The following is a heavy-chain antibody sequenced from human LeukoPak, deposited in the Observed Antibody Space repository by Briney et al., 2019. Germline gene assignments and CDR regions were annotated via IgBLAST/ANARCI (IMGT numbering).Heavy chain of an antibody. CDR2: IYSGGST. CDR3: ARDLAAAGLHHY. CDR1: GFTVSTNY. V-gene: IGHV3-66*01. D-gene: IGHD6-13*01. Sequence: GGSLRLSCAASGFTVSTNYMSWVRQAPGKGLEWVSVIYSGGSTYYADSVKGRFTISRDNSKNTLYLQMNSLRAEDTAVYYCARDLAAAGLHHYWGQGTLVTVSS. J-gene: IGHJ4*02.